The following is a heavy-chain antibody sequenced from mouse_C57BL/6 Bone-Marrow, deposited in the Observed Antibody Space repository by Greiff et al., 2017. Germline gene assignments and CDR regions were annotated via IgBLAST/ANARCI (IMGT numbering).Heavy chain of an antibody. CDR2: ISYSGST. Sequence: EVQLQQSGPGMVKPSQSLSLTCTVTGYSITSGYDWHWIRHFPGNKLEWMGYISYSGSTNYNPSLKSRISITHDTSKNHFFLKLNSVTTEDTATYYCARFITTVVATGYFDYWGQGTTLTVSS. D-gene: IGHD1-1*01. CDR3: ARFITTVVATGYFDY. CDR1: GYSITSGYD. J-gene: IGHJ2*01. V-gene: IGHV3-1*01.